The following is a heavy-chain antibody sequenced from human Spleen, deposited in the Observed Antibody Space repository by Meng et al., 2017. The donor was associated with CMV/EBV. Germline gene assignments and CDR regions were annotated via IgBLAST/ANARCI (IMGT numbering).Heavy chain of an antibody. CDR2: IWYDGSNK. CDR1: GFTFSSYW. Sequence: SLRLSCAASGFTFSSYWMSWVRQAPGKGLEWVAVIWYDGSNKYYADSVKGRFTISRDNSKNTLYLQMNSLRAEDTAVYYCAKDGPYSGYYAGYYYGMDVWGQGTTVTVSS. J-gene: IGHJ6*02. D-gene: IGHD3-22*01. CDR3: AKDGPYSGYYAGYYYGMDV. V-gene: IGHV3-33*06.